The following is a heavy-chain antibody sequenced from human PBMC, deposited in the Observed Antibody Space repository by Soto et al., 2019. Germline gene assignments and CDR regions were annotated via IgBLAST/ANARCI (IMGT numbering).Heavy chain of an antibody. CDR2: IYYSGST. D-gene: IGHD4-17*01. V-gene: IGHV4-31*03. J-gene: IGHJ4*02. CDR1: GGSISSGGYY. Sequence: SETLSLTCTVSGGSISSGGYYWSWIRQHPGKGLEWIGYIYYSGSTYYNPSLKSRVTISVDTSKNQFSLKLSSVTAADTAVYYCAGGTTVTTAYWGQGTLVTVSS. CDR3: AGGTTVTTAY.